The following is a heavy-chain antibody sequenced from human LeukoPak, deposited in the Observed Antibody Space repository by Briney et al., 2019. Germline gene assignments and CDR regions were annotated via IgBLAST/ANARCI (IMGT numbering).Heavy chain of an antibody. Sequence: GASVKVSCKASGGTFSTYAISWVRQAPGQGLEWMGWISAYNGNTNYAQKLQGRVTMTTDTSTSTAYMELRSLRSDDTAVYYCARGQWSPTDYDYWGQGTLVTVSS. CDR3: ARGQWSPTDYDY. CDR2: ISAYNGNT. CDR1: GGTFSTYA. J-gene: IGHJ4*02. D-gene: IGHD6-19*01. V-gene: IGHV1-18*01.